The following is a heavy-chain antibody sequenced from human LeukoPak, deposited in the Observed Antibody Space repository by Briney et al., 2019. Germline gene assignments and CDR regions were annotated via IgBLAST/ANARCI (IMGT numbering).Heavy chain of an antibody. CDR2: ISPYNGNT. Sequence: GASVKVSCKTSGYTLIRYGITWVRQAPGQGLEWMAWISPYNGNTKYVQNLQGRLTITTDTSTSTAYMELRSLTSDDTAVYFCAREESIGRYQFLHDSWGQGTLVTVSS. D-gene: IGHD1-26*01. V-gene: IGHV1-18*01. J-gene: IGHJ4*02. CDR3: AREESIGRYQFLHDS. CDR1: GYTLIRYG.